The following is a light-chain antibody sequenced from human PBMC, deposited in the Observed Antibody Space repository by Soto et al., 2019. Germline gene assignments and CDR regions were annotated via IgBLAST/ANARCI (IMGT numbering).Light chain of an antibody. CDR2: EVS. J-gene: IGLJ3*02. CDR3: SSYTSSSTWV. V-gene: IGLV2-14*01. CDR1: SRDVGGYNF. Sequence: QSALTQPASMSGSPGQSITISCTGTSRDVGGYNFVSWYQQHPGKAPKVMIYEVSNRPSGVSNRFSGSNSGNTASLTISGLQAEDEADYYFSSYTSSSTWVFGGGTKLTVL.